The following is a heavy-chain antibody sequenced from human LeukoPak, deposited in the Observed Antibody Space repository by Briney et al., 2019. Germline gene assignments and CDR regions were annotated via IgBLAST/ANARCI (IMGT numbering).Heavy chain of an antibody. J-gene: IGHJ4*02. D-gene: IGHD6-6*01. CDR1: GFTFSSYS. CDR2: ISSSSSYI. CDR3: ARGTVRYSSSSRVLDY. Sequence: GGSLRLSCAASGFTFSSYSMNWVRQAPGKGLEWVSSISSSSSYIYYADSVKGRFTISRDNAKNSLYLQMNSLRAEDTAVYYCARGTVRYSSSSRVLDYWGQGTLVTVSS. V-gene: IGHV3-21*01.